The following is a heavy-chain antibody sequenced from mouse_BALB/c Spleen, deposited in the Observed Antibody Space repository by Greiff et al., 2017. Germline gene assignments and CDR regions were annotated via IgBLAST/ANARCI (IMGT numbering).Heavy chain of an antibody. Sequence: DVKLQESGPSLVKPSQTLSLTCSVTGDSITSGYWNWIRKFPGNKLEYMGYISYSGSTYYNPSLKSRISITRDTSKNQYYLQLNSVTTEDTATYYCARRGTVVAYYYAMDYWGQGTSVTVSS. J-gene: IGHJ4*01. V-gene: IGHV3-8*02. D-gene: IGHD1-1*01. CDR1: GDSITSGY. CDR2: ISYSGST. CDR3: ARRGTVVAYYYAMDY.